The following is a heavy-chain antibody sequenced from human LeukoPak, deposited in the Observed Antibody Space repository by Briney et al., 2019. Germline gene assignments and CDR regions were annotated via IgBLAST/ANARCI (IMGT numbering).Heavy chain of an antibody. CDR3: ARINGAPIDP. CDR1: GGSISSSNYY. J-gene: IGHJ5*02. CDR2: IYYTGVT. D-gene: IGHD2-8*01. V-gene: IGHV4-39*07. Sequence: PSETLSLTCTVSGGSISSSNYYWGWIRQPPEKGLEWIGNIYYTGVTYYDPSLKSRVTISVDTSKNHFSLKLTSVTAADTAIYYCARINGAPIDPWGRGTLVTVSS.